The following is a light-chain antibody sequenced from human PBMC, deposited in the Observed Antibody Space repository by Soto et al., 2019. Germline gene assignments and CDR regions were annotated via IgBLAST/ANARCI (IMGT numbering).Light chain of an antibody. CDR1: QSVSRY. CDR3: QLRSIWPPDT. CDR2: DAS. J-gene: IGKJ2*01. V-gene: IGKV3-11*01. Sequence: EIVFTQSPATLSLSPGERATLSCRASQSVSRYLAWYQQKPGQAPRLLIYDASNRATGIPARFSGSGSGTDFTLTISSLEPEDFAVYYCQLRSIWPPDTFGQGTKLEIK.